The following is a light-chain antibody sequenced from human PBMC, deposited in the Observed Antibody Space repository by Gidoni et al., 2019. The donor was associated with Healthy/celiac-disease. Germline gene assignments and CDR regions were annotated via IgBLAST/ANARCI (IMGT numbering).Light chain of an antibody. Sequence: IQMTPSPSTLSASVGDRVTITCRASQSISSWLAWYQQKPGKAPKLLIYKASSLESGVPARFSGSGSGTEVTLTISSLQPDDFATYYCQQYKSYTWTFGQGTKVEIK. CDR2: KAS. CDR1: QSISSW. CDR3: QQYKSYTWT. V-gene: IGKV1-5*03. J-gene: IGKJ1*01.